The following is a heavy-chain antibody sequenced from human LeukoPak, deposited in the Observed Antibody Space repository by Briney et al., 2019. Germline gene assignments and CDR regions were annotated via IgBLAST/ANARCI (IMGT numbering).Heavy chain of an antibody. V-gene: IGHV4-59*01. CDR2: IYYSGST. CDR1: GVSFSDYY. D-gene: IGHD3-22*01. J-gene: IGHJ3*02. CDR3: ARETPYYDSSGYHRDAFDI. Sequence: SETLSLTCAVYGVSFSDYYWSWIRQPPGKGLEWIGYIYYSGSTNYNPSLKSRVTISEDTSKNQFSLKLSAVTAADTAVYYCARETPYYDSSGYHRDAFDIWGPGTMVTVSS.